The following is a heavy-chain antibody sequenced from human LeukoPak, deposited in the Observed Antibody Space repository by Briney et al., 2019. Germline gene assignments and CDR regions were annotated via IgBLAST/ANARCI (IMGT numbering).Heavy chain of an antibody. D-gene: IGHD3-3*01. Sequence: PGGSLRLSCAASGFTVSSNYMSWVRQAPGKGLEWVSVIYSGGSTYYADSVKGRFTIPRDNSKNTLYLQMNSLRAEDTAVYYCAKTSGGFWSGFYPFDYWGQGTLVTVSS. V-gene: IGHV3-53*05. CDR3: AKTSGGFWSGFYPFDY. J-gene: IGHJ4*02. CDR1: GFTVSSNY. CDR2: IYSGGST.